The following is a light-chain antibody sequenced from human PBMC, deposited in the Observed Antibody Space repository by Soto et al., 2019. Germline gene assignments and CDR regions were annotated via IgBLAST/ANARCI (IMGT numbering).Light chain of an antibody. CDR2: GAS. V-gene: IGKV3-11*01. J-gene: IGKJ1*01. Sequence: TVLYHSPGTLAVAPGQPATLSCGASQSVSSNLAWYQQKPGQAPRLLIYGASTRATGIPARFSGSGSGTEFTLTISSLEPEDFAVYYCQQRSNWPRTFGQGTKVDIK. CDR1: QSVSSN. CDR3: QQRSNWPRT.